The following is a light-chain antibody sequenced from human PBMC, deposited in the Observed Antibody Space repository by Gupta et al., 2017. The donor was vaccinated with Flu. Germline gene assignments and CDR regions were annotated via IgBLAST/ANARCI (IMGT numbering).Light chain of an antibody. Sequence: PATLSVSQGERATLSCRASQSVSSNLAWYQQKPGQAPRLLIYGASTRATGIPARFSGSGSGTEFTLTISSLQSEDFAVYYCQQYNNWPYTFGQGTKLEIK. V-gene: IGKV3-15*01. CDR1: QSVSSN. J-gene: IGKJ2*01. CDR3: QQYNNWPYT. CDR2: GAS.